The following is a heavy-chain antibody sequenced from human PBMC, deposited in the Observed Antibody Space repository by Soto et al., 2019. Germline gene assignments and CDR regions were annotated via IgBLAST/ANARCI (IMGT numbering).Heavy chain of an antibody. V-gene: IGHV3-30*18. CDR1: GFTFRWFG. Sequence: QVQLVESGGGVVQPGRSLRLSCAGSGFTFRWFGMNWVRQAPGKGLEWVARISNDGSNEYYVDSVKGRFTISRDNSKNTLYLQMESLRDEDTAVYYCAKGEVRGIIPSYFDYWGLGTLVTVSS. CDR3: AKGEVRGIIPSYFDY. CDR2: ISNDGSNE. J-gene: IGHJ4*02. D-gene: IGHD3-10*01.